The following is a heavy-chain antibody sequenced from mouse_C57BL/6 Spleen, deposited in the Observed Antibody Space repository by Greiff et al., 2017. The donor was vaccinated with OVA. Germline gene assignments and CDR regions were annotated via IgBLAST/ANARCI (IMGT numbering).Heavy chain of an antibody. CDR1: GFTFNTYA. CDR3: VRDAAQATWYAY. V-gene: IGHV10-3*01. Sequence: EVHLVESGGGLVKPKGSLKLSCAASGFTFNTYAMHWVRQAPGKGLEWVARISSKSSNYATYYAVSVKDRFTISRDASQSMLYLQMNNLKTADTAMYYCVRDAAQATWYAYWGQGTLVTVSA. CDR2: ISSKSSNYAT. D-gene: IGHD3-2*02. J-gene: IGHJ3*01.